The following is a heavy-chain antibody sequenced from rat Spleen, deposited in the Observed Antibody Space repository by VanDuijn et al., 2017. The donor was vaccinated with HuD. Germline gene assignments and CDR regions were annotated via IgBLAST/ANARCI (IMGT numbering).Heavy chain of an antibody. CDR1: GFIFSTND. Sequence: EVQLVESGGGLVQPGRSLKLSCAASGFIFSTNDMAWVRQAPTKGLEWVATISYDGSKTYYRDSVKGRFTISRDNVRSTLNLHMDSLRSEDTAIYYCTRRGYLSDWYFDFWGPGTMVTVSS. J-gene: IGHJ1*01. CDR2: ISYDGSKT. D-gene: IGHD4-4*01. CDR3: TRRGYLSDWYFDF. V-gene: IGHV5-29*01.